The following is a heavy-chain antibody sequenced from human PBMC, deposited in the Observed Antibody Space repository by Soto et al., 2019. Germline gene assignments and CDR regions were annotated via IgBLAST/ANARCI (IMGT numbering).Heavy chain of an antibody. J-gene: IGHJ4*02. V-gene: IGHV4-59*12. CDR3: ARDKITGLFDY. CDR2: IYYSGTSGST. CDR1: GASISGYN. D-gene: IGHD2-8*02. Sequence: SETLSFTCTVSGASISGYNWTWIRQPPGKGLEWLGYIYYSGTSGSTNYNPSLKSRVTISVDTSKNQFSLKLTSVTAAATSVYYWARDKITGLFDYWAQGTLVTVSS.